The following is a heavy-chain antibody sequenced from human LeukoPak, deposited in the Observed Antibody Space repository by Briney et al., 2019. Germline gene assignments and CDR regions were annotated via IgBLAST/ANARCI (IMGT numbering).Heavy chain of an antibody. D-gene: IGHD2-2*01. V-gene: IGHV1-2*02. CDR1: GYTFTSYG. CDR3: ARDGDCSSTSCPPNYYYYMDV. J-gene: IGHJ6*03. CDR2: INPNSGGT. Sequence: ASVKVSCKASGYTFTSYGICWVRQAPGQGLEWMGWINPNSGGTNYAQKFQGRVTMTRDTSISTAYMELSRLRSDDTAVYYCARDGDCSSTSCPPNYYYYMDVWGKGITVTISS.